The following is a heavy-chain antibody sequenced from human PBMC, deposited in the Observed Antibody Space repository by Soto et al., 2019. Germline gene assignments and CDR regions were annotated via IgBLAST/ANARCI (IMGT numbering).Heavy chain of an antibody. Sequence: AGGSLRLSCAASGFTFSSYAMHWVRQAPGKGLEWVAVISHDGINKYYADSVRGRFTISRDNSKNTLYLQMSSLRAEDTAVYYCARTYDYDSSDYYGPRDYYYGMDVWGQGTTVTVSS. CDR2: ISHDGINK. J-gene: IGHJ6*02. CDR1: GFTFSSYA. V-gene: IGHV3-30-3*01. D-gene: IGHD3-22*01. CDR3: ARTYDYDSSDYYGPRDYYYGMDV.